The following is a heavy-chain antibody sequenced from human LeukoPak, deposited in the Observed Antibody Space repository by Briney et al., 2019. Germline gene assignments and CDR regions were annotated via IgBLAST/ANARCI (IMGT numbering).Heavy chain of an antibody. CDR3: ARAEDLGAFDI. D-gene: IGHD2-15*01. J-gene: IGHJ3*02. Sequence: SQTLSLTCAVSGGSISSGGYSWSWIRQPPGKGLEWIGYIYHSGSTYYNPSLKSRVTISVDRSKSQFSLKLSSVTAADTAVYYCARAEDLGAFDIWGQGTMVTVSS. CDR2: IYHSGST. CDR1: GGSISSGGYS. V-gene: IGHV4-30-2*01.